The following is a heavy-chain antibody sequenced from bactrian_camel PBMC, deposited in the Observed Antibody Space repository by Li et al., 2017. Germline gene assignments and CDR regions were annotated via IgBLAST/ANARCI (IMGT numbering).Heavy chain of an antibody. CDR1: GYTYSSYC. CDR2: ITRDGIP. Sequence: VQLVESGGGSVQAGGSLRLSCAVSGYTYSSYCLGWFLQIPGKKREFVSGITRDGIPRYTDSVKGRFTISQDNAKRTVALTMNSLKPEDTALYTCQIDGWYGGSGCLTNGYWGQGTQVTVS. J-gene: IGHJ6*01. D-gene: IGHD3*01. V-gene: IGHV3S9*01. CDR3: QIDGWYGGSGCLTNGY.